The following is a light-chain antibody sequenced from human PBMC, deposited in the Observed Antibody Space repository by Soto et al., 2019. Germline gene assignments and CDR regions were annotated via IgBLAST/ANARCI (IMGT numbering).Light chain of an antibody. CDR1: QNVGNNY. V-gene: IGKV3-20*01. CDR3: EQYAYSPLT. J-gene: IGKJ4*01. Sequence: EIVLTQSPGTLSLSPGERATISCRASQNVGNNYLAWFQQTPGQAPRLLIFDASSRATGIPDRFSGSGSGTDFTLTINRLEPDDFTVYYCEQYAYSPLTFGGGNKVEF. CDR2: DAS.